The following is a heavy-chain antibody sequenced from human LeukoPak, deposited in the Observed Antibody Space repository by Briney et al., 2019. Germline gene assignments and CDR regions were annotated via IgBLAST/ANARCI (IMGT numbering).Heavy chain of an antibody. CDR2: SRNKPNSYTT. V-gene: IGHV3-72*01. J-gene: IGHJ4*02. D-gene: IGHD3-10*01. CDR1: GFTFSDYY. CDR3: ARGRNSFDY. Sequence: GGSLRLSCAVSGFTFSDYYMDWVRQAPGKGLEWVGRSRNKPNSYTTEYAASVKGRFTVSRDESKNSLYLQMNSLKTEDTAVYYCARGRNSFDYWGQGTLVTVSS.